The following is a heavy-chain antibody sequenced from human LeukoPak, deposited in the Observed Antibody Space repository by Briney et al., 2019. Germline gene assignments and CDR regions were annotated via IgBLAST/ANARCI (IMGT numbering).Heavy chain of an antibody. Sequence: RSSETLSLTCTVSGGSIIYYYWTWIRQPPGKGLEYIGHIYYSGTTNYNPSLKSRVTISVDTSKNQFSLKLNSVTAADTAVYYCARVFERDLLYYFDYWGQGALVTVSS. V-gene: IGHV4-59*01. CDR2: IYYSGTT. CDR1: GGSIIYYY. D-gene: IGHD1-26*01. CDR3: ARVFERDLLYYFDY. J-gene: IGHJ4*02.